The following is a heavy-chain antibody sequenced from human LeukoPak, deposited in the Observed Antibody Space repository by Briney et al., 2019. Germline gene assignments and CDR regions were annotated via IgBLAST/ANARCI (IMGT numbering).Heavy chain of an antibody. V-gene: IGHV1-46*01. D-gene: IGHD1-1*01. Sequence: ASVKVSCKASGDTFTSYYMHWVRQAPGQGLEWRGIINPSGGSTSYAQKFQGRVTMTRDTSTSTVYMELSSLRSEDTAVYYCARRGPMEAFYYYYYMDVWGKGTTVTISS. CDR3: ARRGPMEAFYYYYYMDV. J-gene: IGHJ6*03. CDR1: GDTFTSYY. CDR2: INPSGGST.